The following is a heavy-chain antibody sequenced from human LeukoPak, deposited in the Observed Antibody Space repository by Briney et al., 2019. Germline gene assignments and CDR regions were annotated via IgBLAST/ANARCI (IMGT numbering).Heavy chain of an antibody. CDR1: GYTFTGYY. Sequence: ASVKVSCKASGYTFTGYYMHWVRQAPGQGLEWMGWINPNSGGTNYAQKFQGRVTMTGDTSISTAYMELSRLRSDDTAVYYCAREWIAVAGTVSPWGQGTLVTVSS. D-gene: IGHD6-19*01. V-gene: IGHV1-2*02. CDR2: INPNSGGT. CDR3: AREWIAVAGTVSP. J-gene: IGHJ5*02.